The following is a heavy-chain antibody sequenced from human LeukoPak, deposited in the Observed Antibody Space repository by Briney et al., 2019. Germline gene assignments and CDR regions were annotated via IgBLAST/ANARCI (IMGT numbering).Heavy chain of an antibody. CDR2: INSDGSST. V-gene: IGHV3-74*01. CDR3: ASSGIAVAGTRYFDY. D-gene: IGHD6-19*01. CDR1: GFTFSSYA. Sequence: GGSLRLSCAASGFTFSSYAMEWVRQAPGKGLVWVSRINSDGSSTSYADSVKGRFTISRDNAKNTLYLQMNSLRAEDTAVYYCASSGIAVAGTRYFDYWGQGTLVTVSS. J-gene: IGHJ4*02.